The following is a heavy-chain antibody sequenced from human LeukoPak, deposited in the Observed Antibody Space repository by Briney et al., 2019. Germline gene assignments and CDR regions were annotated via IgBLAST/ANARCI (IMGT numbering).Heavy chain of an antibody. V-gene: IGHV4-61*02. J-gene: IGHJ4*02. D-gene: IGHD3-3*01. CDR3: ARDRISTNFWSGYYDY. CDR2: IYTSGST. Sequence: PSQTLSLTCTVSGGSISSGSYYWRWIRQPAGKGLGWIGRIYTSGSTNYNPSLKSRVTISVDTSKNQFSLKLSSVTAADTAVYYCARDRISTNFWSGYYDYWGQGTLVTVSS. CDR1: GGSISSGSYY.